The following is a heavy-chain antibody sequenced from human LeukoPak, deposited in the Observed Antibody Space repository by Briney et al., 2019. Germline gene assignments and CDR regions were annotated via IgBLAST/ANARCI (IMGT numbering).Heavy chain of an antibody. V-gene: IGHV4-61*01. J-gene: IGHJ4*02. Sequence: SGTLSLTCAVSGGSISSSNWWSWIRQPPGKGLEWIGYIYYSGSTNYNPSLKSRVTISVDTSKNQFSLKLSSVTAADTAVYYCAREVVAAPGTVDYWGQGTLVTVSS. CDR2: IYYSGST. D-gene: IGHD6-13*01. CDR3: AREVVAAPGTVDY. CDR1: GGSISSSNW.